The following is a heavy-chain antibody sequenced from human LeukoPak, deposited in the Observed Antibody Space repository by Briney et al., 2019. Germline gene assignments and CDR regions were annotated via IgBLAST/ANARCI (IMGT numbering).Heavy chain of an antibody. J-gene: IGHJ3*02. Sequence: PGGSLILSCAASGFTFSSYSMNWVRQAPGKGLEWVSSISSSSSYIYYADSVKGRFTISRDNAKNSLYLQMNSLRAEDTAVYYCARDAREYYFDSLGDAFDTWGQGTMVTVSS. CDR3: ARDAREYYFDSLGDAFDT. V-gene: IGHV3-21*01. CDR2: ISSSSSYI. D-gene: IGHD3-9*01. CDR1: GFTFSSYS.